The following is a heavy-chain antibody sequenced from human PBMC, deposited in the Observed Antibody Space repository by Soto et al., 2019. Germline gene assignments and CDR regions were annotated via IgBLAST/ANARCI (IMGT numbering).Heavy chain of an antibody. CDR1: GFTFSSYG. CDR3: ALRGYSYGYYFDY. D-gene: IGHD5-18*01. CDR2: ISYDGSNK. J-gene: IGHJ4*02. V-gene: IGHV3-30*03. Sequence: QVQLVESGGGVVQPGRSLRLSCAASGFTFSSYGMHWVRQAPGKGLEWVAVISYDGSNKYYADSVKGRFTISRDNSKNTLYLKMNSLRAEDTAVYYCALRGYSYGYYFDYWGQGTLVTVSS.